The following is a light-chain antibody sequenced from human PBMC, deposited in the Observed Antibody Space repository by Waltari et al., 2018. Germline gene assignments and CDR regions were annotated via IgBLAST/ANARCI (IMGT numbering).Light chain of an antibody. CDR3: QQYDSFRT. CDR2: KAS. V-gene: IGKV1-5*03. CDR1: QSIRSW. Sequence: DIQMTQSPSTLSASVGDRVTITCRASQSIRSWLAWYQQKPGKAPTLLIYKASTLESGFPSRFSGSGSGTEFTLTISRLQPDDFATYYCQQYDSFRTFGQGTKVEVK. J-gene: IGKJ1*01.